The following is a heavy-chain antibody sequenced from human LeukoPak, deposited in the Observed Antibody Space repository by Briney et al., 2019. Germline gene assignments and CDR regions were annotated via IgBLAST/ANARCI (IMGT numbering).Heavy chain of an antibody. V-gene: IGHV4-39*07. J-gene: IGHJ5*02. Sequence: PSETLSLTCTVSGGSISSSSYYWGWIRQPPGKGLEWIGSIYYSGSTYYNPSLKSRVTIAVDTSKNQFSLKLSSVTAADTAVYYCARDGAMVSGGQGAWFDPWGQGTLVTVSS. D-gene: IGHD5-18*01. CDR1: GGSISSSSYY. CDR2: IYYSGST. CDR3: ARDGAMVSGGQGAWFDP.